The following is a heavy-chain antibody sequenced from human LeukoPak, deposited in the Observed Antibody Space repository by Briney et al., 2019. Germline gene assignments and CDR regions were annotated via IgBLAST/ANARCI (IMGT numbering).Heavy chain of an antibody. J-gene: IGHJ4*02. V-gene: IGHV3-7*01. CDR2: IKPDGSEK. CDR3: ARSRFYFGY. CDR1: GFTFSTYW. Sequence: QPGGSLRLSCAASGFTFSTYWMGWVRQAPGKGLEWVAKIKPDGSEKDHVDSVKGRFTISRDNAKNSLYLQLNSLRAEDTAVYYCARSRFYFGYWGQGTLVTVSS.